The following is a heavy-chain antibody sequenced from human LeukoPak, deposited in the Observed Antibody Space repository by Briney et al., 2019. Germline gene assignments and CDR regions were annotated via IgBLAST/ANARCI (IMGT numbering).Heavy chain of an antibody. CDR1: GFTFSSYA. J-gene: IGHJ3*02. V-gene: IGHV3-23*01. CDR2: ISGSGGST. CDR3: AVVYGDYNPGAFDI. Sequence: GGSLRLSCAVSGFTFSSYAMNWVRQAPGKGLEWVSTISGSGGSTYNADSVKGRFTISRDNSKNTLYLQMNSLRAEDTAVYYCAVVYGDYNPGAFDIWGQGTMVTVSS. D-gene: IGHD4-17*01.